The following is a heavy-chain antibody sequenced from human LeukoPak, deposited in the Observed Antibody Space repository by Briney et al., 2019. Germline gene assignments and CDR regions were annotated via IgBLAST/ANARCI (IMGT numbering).Heavy chain of an antibody. CDR1: GFTFRTYG. CDR2: LRHDGSNQ. V-gene: IGHV3-30*02. J-gene: IGHJ4*02. D-gene: IGHD2-8*01. CDR3: AKDRVSGLIILMRTANEF. Sequence: GGSLRLSCSASGFTFRTYGMHWVRQAPGKGLEWVAFLRHDGSNQYYADSVKGRFTISRDNSKNTLFLQMSSLRAEDTAVYYCAKDRVSGLIILMRTANEFWGQGTLVTVSS.